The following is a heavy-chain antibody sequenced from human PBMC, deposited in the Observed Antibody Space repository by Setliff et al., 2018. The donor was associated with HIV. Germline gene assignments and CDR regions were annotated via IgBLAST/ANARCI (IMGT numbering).Heavy chain of an antibody. J-gene: IGHJ3*01. CDR3: ARYDGGCNYAEAFDV. V-gene: IGHV1-18*01. CDR1: GYMFIAYG. D-gene: IGHD3-16*01. CDR2: IGPYNGRT. Sequence: ASVKVSCKTSGYMFIAYGMSWVRRAPGQGLEWMGWIGPYNGRTEYAQEFQGRVSLTIDTSASTAYMELRSLRSDDTAIYYCARYDGGCNYAEAFDVWGQGTMVTVSS.